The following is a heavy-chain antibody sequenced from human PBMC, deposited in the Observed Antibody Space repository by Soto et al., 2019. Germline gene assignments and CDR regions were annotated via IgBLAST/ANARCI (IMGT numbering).Heavy chain of an antibody. V-gene: IGHV3-53*01. Sequence: GGSLRLSCAASGFTVSSNYMSWVRQAPGKGLEWVSVIYSGGSTYYADSVKGRFTISRDNSKNTLYLQINSLRAEDTAVYYCARGEMATIPSYFDYWGQGTLVTVSS. CDR1: GFTVSSNY. CDR2: IYSGGST. D-gene: IGHD5-12*01. J-gene: IGHJ4*02. CDR3: ARGEMATIPSYFDY.